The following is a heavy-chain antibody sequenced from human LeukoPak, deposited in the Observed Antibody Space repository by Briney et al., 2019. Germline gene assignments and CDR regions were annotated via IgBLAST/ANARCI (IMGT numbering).Heavy chain of an antibody. CDR2: INPSGDST. V-gene: IGHV1-46*01. CDR3: AREQAGGLSDY. D-gene: IGHD2/OR15-2a*01. Sequence: ASVKVSCKASGYTFTLYYMHWVRQAPGQGLEWMGIINPSGDSTNYAQKFQGRVTMTRDTSTSTVYMELSSLRSEDTAVYYCAREQAGGLSDYWGQGTLVTVSS. CDR1: GYTFTLYY. J-gene: IGHJ4*02.